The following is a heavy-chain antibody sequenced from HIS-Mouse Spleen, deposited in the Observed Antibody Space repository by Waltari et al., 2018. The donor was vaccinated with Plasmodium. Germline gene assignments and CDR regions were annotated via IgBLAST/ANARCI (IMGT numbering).Heavy chain of an antibody. CDR2: IYYRWST. J-gene: IGHJ4*02. V-gene: IGHV4-39*07. Sequence: QLQLQESGPGLVKPSETLSLTCTVSGGSISSSSYYWGWIRQPPGKGLGWIGSIYYRWSTYYSPSLKSRFTISVDTSKNQFSLKLSSVTAADTAVYYCARDRITGTSYFDYWGQGTLVTVSS. CDR1: GGSISSSSYY. D-gene: IGHD1-7*01. CDR3: ARDRITGTSYFDY.